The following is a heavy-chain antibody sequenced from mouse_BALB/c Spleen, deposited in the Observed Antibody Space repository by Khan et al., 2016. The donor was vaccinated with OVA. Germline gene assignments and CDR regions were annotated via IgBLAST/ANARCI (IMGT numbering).Heavy chain of an antibody. J-gene: IGHJ4*01. CDR1: GFSLSDYG. CDR2: IWGGGST. V-gene: IGHV2-6-5*01. CDR3: AKGLWSYYFALDY. Sequence: QVQLKQSGPGLVAPSQSLSITCTVSGFSLSDYGVSWIRQPPGKGLEWLGVIWGGGSTYYNSALKSRLSISKDNSKSQVFLKMNGLQTDDTAIYYCAKGLWSYYFALDYWGQGTSVTVSS. D-gene: IGHD1-1*02.